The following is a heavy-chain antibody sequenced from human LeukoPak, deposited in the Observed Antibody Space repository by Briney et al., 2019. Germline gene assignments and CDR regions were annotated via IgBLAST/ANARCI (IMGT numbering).Heavy chain of an antibody. CDR1: GFTFSSYG. Sequence: GGSLRLSCAASGFTFSSYGMHWVRQAPGKGLEWVAVISYDGSNKYYADSVKGRFTISRDNSKNTLYLQMNSLRAEDTAVYYCAKDPYSSSWLIDYWVQGTLVTVSS. CDR2: ISYDGSNK. V-gene: IGHV3-30*18. J-gene: IGHJ4*02. CDR3: AKDPYSSSWLIDY. D-gene: IGHD6-13*01.